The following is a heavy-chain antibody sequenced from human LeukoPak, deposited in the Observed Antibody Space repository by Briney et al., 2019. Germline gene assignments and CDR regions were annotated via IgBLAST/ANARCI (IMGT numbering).Heavy chain of an antibody. CDR2: ISAYNGNT. CDR3: ARDRHTIFGVVITSGFDY. V-gene: IGHV1-18*01. D-gene: IGHD3-3*01. J-gene: IGHJ4*02. CDR1: GYTFTSYG. Sequence: ASVKVSCKASGYTFTSYGIRWVRQAPGQGLEWMGWISAYNGNTNYAQKLQGRVTMTTDTSTSTAYMELRSLRSDDTAVYYCARDRHTIFGVVITSGFDYWGQGTLVTVSS.